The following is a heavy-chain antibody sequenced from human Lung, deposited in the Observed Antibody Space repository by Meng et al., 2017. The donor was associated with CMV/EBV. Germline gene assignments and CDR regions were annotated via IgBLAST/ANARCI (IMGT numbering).Heavy chain of an antibody. Sequence: SXAASEFTFSNYAMSWVRQAPGRGLAWVSAITASGGSTYYADSVKGRFTVSRDNSKNTLYLQMSSLRAEDTALYYCAKAFSASWYREYYDDWGQGTXVTVSS. J-gene: IGHJ4*02. CDR3: AKAFSASWYREYYDD. V-gene: IGHV3-23*01. CDR2: ITASGGST. CDR1: EFTFSNYA. D-gene: IGHD6-13*01.